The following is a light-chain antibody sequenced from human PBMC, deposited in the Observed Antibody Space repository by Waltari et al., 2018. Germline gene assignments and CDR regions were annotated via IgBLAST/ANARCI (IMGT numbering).Light chain of an antibody. J-gene: IGKJ1*01. Sequence: DVVMSQSPLSLPVTLGQPASISCRSSQSLVHSDGNTSLNWFQQRPGQSPRRLIYKVSRWDAGAPDRFSGSGSGSDFTLNINRVEAEDVGVYYCMQATHWPLTFGQGTKVEIK. CDR2: KVS. CDR1: QSLVHSDGNTS. V-gene: IGKV2-30*02. CDR3: MQATHWPLT.